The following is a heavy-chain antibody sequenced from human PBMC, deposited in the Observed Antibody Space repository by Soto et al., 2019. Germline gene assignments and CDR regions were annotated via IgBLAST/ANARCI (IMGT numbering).Heavy chain of an antibody. CDR2: VSYDGSKK. CDR3: ARASRYCTNGVCLGDFDY. CDR1: QITFSNYA. Sequence: QVQLVESGGGVVQPGRSLRLSCAASQITFSNYAIHWVRQAPGKGLEWLATVSYDGSKKYYADFVKGRFTIYRDNSKNTLYLQMSSLRTEDTAVYYCARASRYCTNGVCLGDFDYWGQGTLVTVSS. D-gene: IGHD2-8*01. J-gene: IGHJ4*02. V-gene: IGHV3-30-3*01.